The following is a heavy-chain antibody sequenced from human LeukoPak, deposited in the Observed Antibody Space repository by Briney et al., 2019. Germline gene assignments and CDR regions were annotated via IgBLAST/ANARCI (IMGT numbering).Heavy chain of an antibody. CDR2: ISYRGNT. D-gene: IGHD2-2*02. CDR3: ASLFCSRTSCYIDP. CDR1: GGSVTSDSYY. V-gene: IGHV4-61*01. Sequence: SETLSLTCTVSGGSVTSDSYYWSWIRQPPGKGLEWIGYISYRGNTNYNPSLKSRATISVDTSRNQFSLKLSSVTAADTAIFYCASLFCSRTSCYIDPWGQGTLVIVSS. J-gene: IGHJ5*02.